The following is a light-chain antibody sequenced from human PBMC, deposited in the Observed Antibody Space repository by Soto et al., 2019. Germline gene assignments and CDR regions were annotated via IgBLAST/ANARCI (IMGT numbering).Light chain of an antibody. CDR1: GSDVGSFDL. J-gene: IGLJ3*02. CDR3: SSYAGGMTWV. Sequence: QSVLTQPASVSGSPEQSITISCTGPGSDVGSFDLVSWYQQHPGKAPKLIIFEGSKRPSGISTRFSGSKSDNRASLTISGLQAEDEADYYCSSYAGGMTWVFGGGTQLTVL. CDR2: EGS. V-gene: IGLV2-23*01.